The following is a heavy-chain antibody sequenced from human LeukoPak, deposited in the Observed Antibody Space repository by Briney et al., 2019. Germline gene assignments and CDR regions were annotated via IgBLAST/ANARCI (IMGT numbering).Heavy chain of an antibody. J-gene: IGHJ4*02. CDR2: MFYSGST. Sequence: SETLSLTCTVSGGSISSSSYYWAWIRQPPGKGLEWVGSMFYSGSTYYNPSLKSRVTISVNTSKNQFSLKLSSVTAADTAVYYCARLYSITWYYFDYWGQGTLVTVS. CDR1: GGSISSSSYY. CDR3: ARLYSITWYYFDY. D-gene: IGHD6-13*01. V-gene: IGHV4-39*07.